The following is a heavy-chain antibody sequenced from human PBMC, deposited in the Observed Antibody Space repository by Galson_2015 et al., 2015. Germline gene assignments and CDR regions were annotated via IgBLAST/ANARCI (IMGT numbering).Heavy chain of an antibody. CDR3: ARVKGNCSSTSCYTFDY. Sequence: CAVYGWSFSGYYWSWIRQPPGKGLEWIGEINHSGSTNYNPSLKSRVTISVDTSKNQFSLKLSSVTAADTAVYYCARVKGNCSSTSCYTFDYWGQGTLVTVSS. CDR2: INHSGST. CDR1: GWSFSGYY. J-gene: IGHJ4*02. D-gene: IGHD2-2*01. V-gene: IGHV4-34*01.